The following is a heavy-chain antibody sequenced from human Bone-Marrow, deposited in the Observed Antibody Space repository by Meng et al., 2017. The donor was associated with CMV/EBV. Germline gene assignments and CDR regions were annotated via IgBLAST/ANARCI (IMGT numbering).Heavy chain of an antibody. CDR2: ISYDGSNK. V-gene: IGHV3-30-3*01. CDR1: GSTFSSYA. D-gene: IGHD2-15*01. CDR3: AAWEVVAWGNYYYGMDV. J-gene: IGHJ6*02. Sequence: GESLKISCAASGSTFSSYAMHWVRQAPGKGLEWVAVISYDGSNKYYADSVKGRFTISRDNSKNTLYLQMNSLRAEDTAVYYCAAWEVVAWGNYYYGMDVWGQGTTVTVSS.